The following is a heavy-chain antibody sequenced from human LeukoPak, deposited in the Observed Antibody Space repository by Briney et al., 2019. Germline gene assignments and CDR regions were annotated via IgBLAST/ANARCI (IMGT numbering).Heavy chain of an antibody. V-gene: IGHV3-23*01. CDR1: GFTFSGYA. J-gene: IGHJ4*02. CDR2: ISGSGGST. CDR3: AKSSGGSYSFDY. Sequence: GGSLRLSCAASGFTFSGYAMSWVRQAPGKGLEWVSAISGSGGSTYYADSVKGRFTISRDNSKNTLYLQMNSLRAEDTAVYYCAKSSGGSYSFDYWGQGTLVTVSS. D-gene: IGHD1-26*01.